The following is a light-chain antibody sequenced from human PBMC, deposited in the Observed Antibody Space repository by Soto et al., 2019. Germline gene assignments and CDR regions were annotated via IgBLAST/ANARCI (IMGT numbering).Light chain of an antibody. CDR3: HQYESYSRT. V-gene: IGKV1-5*01. J-gene: IGKJ1*01. CDR1: QTISDW. Sequence: DIQMTQSPSTLSASVGDRVTITCRASQTISDWLAWYQLKPGKAPKLLIYDASILESGVPSRFSGSGSGTEFTLTISSQQPEDLGTYYCHQYESYSRTFGQGTRVEI. CDR2: DAS.